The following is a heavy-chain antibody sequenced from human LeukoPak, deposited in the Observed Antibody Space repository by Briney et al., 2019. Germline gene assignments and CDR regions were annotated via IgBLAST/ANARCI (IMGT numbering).Heavy chain of an antibody. V-gene: IGHV5-51*01. CDR3: ARLSIAAGGTDLDY. Sequence: GESLKISCKGSGYSLTSYWIGWVRQMPGKGLEWMGIIYPDDSDARYSPSFQGQVTISADQSISTVYLQWTSLKASDTAIYYCARLSIAAGGTDLDYWGQGTLVTVSS. J-gene: IGHJ4*02. D-gene: IGHD6-13*01. CDR1: GYSLTSYW. CDR2: IYPDDSDA.